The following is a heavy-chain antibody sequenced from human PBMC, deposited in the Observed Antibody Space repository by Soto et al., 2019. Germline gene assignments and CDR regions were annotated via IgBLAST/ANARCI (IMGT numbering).Heavy chain of an antibody. D-gene: IGHD3-9*01. CDR2: ISGSGGST. J-gene: IGHJ4*02. CDR3: ANQARYSDWLLFDY. CDR1: GFTFTNFA. Sequence: HPGGSLRLSCAASGFTFTNFAMNWVRQAPGRGLEWVSCISGSGGSTYYADSVQGRFTISRDNSKNTLYLQMNSLRAEDTAVYYCANQARYSDWLLFDYWGQGTLGTVSS. V-gene: IGHV3-23*01.